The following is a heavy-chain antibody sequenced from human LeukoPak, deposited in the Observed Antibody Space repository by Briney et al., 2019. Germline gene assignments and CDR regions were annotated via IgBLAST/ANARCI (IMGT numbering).Heavy chain of an antibody. V-gene: IGHV3-11*01. CDR3: ARDRGYCSGGSCYSSGSDAFDI. CDR2: ISSSGSTI. J-gene: IGHJ3*02. Sequence: GGSLRLSCAASGFTFSDYYMSWIRQAPGKGLEWVSYISSSGSTIYYADSVKGRFTISRDNAKNSLYLPINSMRAEDTAVYYCARDRGYCSGGSCYSSGSDAFDIWGQGTMVTVSS. D-gene: IGHD2-15*01. CDR1: GFTFSDYY.